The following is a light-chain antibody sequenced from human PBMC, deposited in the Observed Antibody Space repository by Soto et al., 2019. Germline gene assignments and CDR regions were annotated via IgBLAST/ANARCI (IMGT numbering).Light chain of an antibody. CDR2: KAS. CDR3: QQYKGYSWT. Sequence: DIQMTQSPSTLSASVGDRVTITCRASQSITGWLAWFQQKPGKAPKLLISKASRLESGVPSRFSGSGSGTEFTLTISSLQPDDFATYYCQQYKGYSWTFGQGTKV. J-gene: IGKJ1*01. CDR1: QSITGW. V-gene: IGKV1-5*03.